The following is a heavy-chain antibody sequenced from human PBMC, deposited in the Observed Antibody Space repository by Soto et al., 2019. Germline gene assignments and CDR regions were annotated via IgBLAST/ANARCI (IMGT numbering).Heavy chain of an antibody. CDR3: AKDSGPDFWGGGNFDY. V-gene: IGHV3-9*01. D-gene: IGHD3-3*01. CDR1: GFTFDDYA. CDR2: ISWNSGSI. J-gene: IGHJ4*02. Sequence: EVQLVESGGGLVQPGRSLRLSCAASGFTFDDYAMHWVRQAPGKGLEWVSGISWNSGSIGYAYSVKGRFTISRDTAKNSLYLQMNSLRAEDTALYYCAKDSGPDFWGGGNFDYWGQGTLVTVSS.